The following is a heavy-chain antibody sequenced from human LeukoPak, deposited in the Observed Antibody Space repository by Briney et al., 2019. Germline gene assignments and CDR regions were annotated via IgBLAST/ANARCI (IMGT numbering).Heavy chain of an antibody. D-gene: IGHD6-13*01. CDR3: ARGLVIAAAGYYYYGMDV. J-gene: IGHJ6*02. Sequence: ASVKVSCKASGHTFTSYDINWVRQATGQGLEWMGWMNPNSGNTGYAQKFQGRVTMTRNTSISTAYMELSSLRSEDTAVYYCARGLVIAAAGYYYYGMDVWGQGTTVTVSS. V-gene: IGHV1-8*01. CDR2: MNPNSGNT. CDR1: GHTFTSYD.